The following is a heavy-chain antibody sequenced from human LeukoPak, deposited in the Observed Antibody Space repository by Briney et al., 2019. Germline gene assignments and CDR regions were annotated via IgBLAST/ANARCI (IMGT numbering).Heavy chain of an antibody. CDR1: GGSISSYY. CDR3: ARGSKAIYYTLDY. Sequence: PSETLSLTCTVSGGSISSYYWNWIRQPAGGGLEWIGRIHSSGSTNYNPSLKSRITVSLDTSRNQFSLQLTSVAAADTAVYYCARGSKAIYYTLDYWGQGTLVTVPS. CDR2: IHSSGST. V-gene: IGHV4-4*07. D-gene: IGHD1-26*01. J-gene: IGHJ4*02.